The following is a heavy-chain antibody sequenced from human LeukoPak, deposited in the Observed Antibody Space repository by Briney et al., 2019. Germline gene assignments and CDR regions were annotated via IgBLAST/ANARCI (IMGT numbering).Heavy chain of an antibody. CDR2: INEDGSRK. CDR3: AGGYYAGY. D-gene: IGHD2-2*01. J-gene: IGHJ4*02. Sequence: GGSLRLSCAASGFSFSSYSMNWVRQAPGKGLEWVGNINEDGSRKNYADSVKGRFTISRDNSKNSLYLQMDSLRAEDTALYYCAGGYYAGYWGQGTQVTVSS. CDR1: GFSFSSYS. V-gene: IGHV3-7*04.